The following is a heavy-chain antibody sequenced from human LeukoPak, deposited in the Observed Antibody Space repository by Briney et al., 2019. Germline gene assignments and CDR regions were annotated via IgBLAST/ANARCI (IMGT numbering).Heavy chain of an antibody. CDR3: ASLRRASTGDY. D-gene: IGHD3-10*01. CDR2: ISSTSNTI. CDR1: GFTFSDYS. J-gene: IGHJ4*02. V-gene: IGHV3-48*01. Sequence: GRSLRLSCAASGFTFSDYSMNWVRQAPGKGLEWVSYISSTSNTIYYADSVKGRFTISRDNAKNSLYLQMNSLRAEDTAVYYCASLRRASTGDYWGQGTLLTVSS.